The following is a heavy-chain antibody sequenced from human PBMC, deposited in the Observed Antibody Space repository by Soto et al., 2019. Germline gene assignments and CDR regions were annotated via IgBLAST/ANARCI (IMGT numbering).Heavy chain of an antibody. Sequence: QVQLQESGPGLVKPSETLSLTCTVSGGSISSYYWSWIRQPPGKGLEWIGYIYYSGSTNYNPSLKSRVTISVDTSKNQLSLKLSSVTAADTAVYYCARVDDFWSGYRAFDIWGQGTMVTVSS. CDR2: IYYSGST. CDR3: ARVDDFWSGYRAFDI. CDR1: GGSISSYY. J-gene: IGHJ3*02. V-gene: IGHV4-59*01. D-gene: IGHD3-3*01.